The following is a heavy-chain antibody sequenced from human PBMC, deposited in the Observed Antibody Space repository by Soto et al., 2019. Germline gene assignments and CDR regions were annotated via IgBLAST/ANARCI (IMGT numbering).Heavy chain of an antibody. V-gene: IGHV4-38-2*01. CDR2: VHYSGSMY. CDR1: VYSISSGYY. D-gene: IGHD6-19*01. CDR3: ARAYSSGWVDAFEL. J-gene: IGHJ3*01. Sequence: PSETLSLTCAFSVYSISSGYYWGWIRQPPGKGLEYIGSVHYSGSMYYYNPYLKSRVTISLDTSKNQFSLRLSSVTAADTALYYCARAYSSGWVDAFELWGEGTKVNVSS.